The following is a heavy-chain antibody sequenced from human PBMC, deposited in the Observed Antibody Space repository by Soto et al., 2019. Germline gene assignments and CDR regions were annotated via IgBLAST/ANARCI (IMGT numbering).Heavy chain of an antibody. CDR1: GCSISSSSYY. Sequence: QLQLQESGPGLVKPSETLSLTCTVAGCSISSSSYYWGWIRQPPGQGMEWIGSIYYRGRTYYDPSLKSRVTIYVDTSNHQWSLKLSSVTAADTAVYYCARRTYYYYDSSFYYLYDFDYWGQGTLVTVSS. V-gene: IGHV4-39*01. D-gene: IGHD3-22*01. CDR2: IYYRGRT. J-gene: IGHJ4*02. CDR3: ARRTYYYYDSSFYYLYDFDY.